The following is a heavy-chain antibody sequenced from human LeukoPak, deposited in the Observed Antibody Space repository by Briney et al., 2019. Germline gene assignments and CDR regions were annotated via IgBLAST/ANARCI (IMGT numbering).Heavy chain of an antibody. CDR3: ARGGSRVETLVDLDY. Sequence: SVKGRFTISRDNAKNSLFLQMNSLRAEDTAVYFCARGGSRVETLVDLDYWGQGTPVTVSS. J-gene: IGHJ4*02. V-gene: IGHV3-21*01. D-gene: IGHD5-18*01.